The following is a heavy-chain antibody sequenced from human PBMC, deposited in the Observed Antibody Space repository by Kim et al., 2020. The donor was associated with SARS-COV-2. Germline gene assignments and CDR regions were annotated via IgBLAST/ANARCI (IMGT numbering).Heavy chain of an antibody. Sequence: SETLSLTCAVYGGSFSGYYWSWIRQPPGKGLEWIGEINHSGSTNYNPSPKSRVTISVDTSKNQFSLKLSSVTAADTAVYYCARGFGARGMVRGVTRRQTYHGSFDYWGQGTLVTVSS. V-gene: IGHV4-34*01. J-gene: IGHJ4*02. CDR1: GGSFSGYY. CDR3: ARGFGARGMVRGVTRRQTYHGSFDY. D-gene: IGHD3-10*01. CDR2: INHSGST.